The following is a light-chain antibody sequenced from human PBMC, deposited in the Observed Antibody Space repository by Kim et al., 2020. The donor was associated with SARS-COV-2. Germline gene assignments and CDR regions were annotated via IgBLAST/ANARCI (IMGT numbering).Light chain of an antibody. Sequence: DIEMTQSPSTLSASVGDSVTITCRASQSIDHWLAWYQLKPGKAPKLLIYKASSLQTGVPSRFSGGGSGTEFILTISSLQPDDFATFYCQHYYTSPYTFGQGTKLEI. CDR1: QSIDHW. CDR2: KAS. CDR3: QHYYTSPYT. V-gene: IGKV1-5*03. J-gene: IGKJ2*01.